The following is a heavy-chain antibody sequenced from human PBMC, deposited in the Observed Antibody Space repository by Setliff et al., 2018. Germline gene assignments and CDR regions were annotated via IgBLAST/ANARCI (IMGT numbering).Heavy chain of an antibody. J-gene: IGHJ5*01. D-gene: IGHD6-19*01. V-gene: IGHV3-23*03. Sequence: PGGSLRLSCAASGFTFSNYAMSWVRRAPGKGLEWVSVLYRNGSTYYADSVKGRFTISRDNSKNAVFLQMNDLRVEDTAVYYCVTDPPNSGWSFDCWGQGTPVTVSS. CDR2: LYRNGST. CDR1: GFTFSNYA. CDR3: VTDPPNSGWSFDC.